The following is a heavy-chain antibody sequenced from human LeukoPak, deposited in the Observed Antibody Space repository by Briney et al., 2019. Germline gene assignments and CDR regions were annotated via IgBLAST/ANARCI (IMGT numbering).Heavy chain of an antibody. CDR1: GFTFSTYG. D-gene: IGHD3-10*01. V-gene: IGHV3-30*02. CDR2: IRYDGSNK. CDR3: ARCGVWFGELDSMDV. Sequence: GGSLRLSCAASGFTFSTYGMHWVRQAPGKGLEWVAFIRYDGSNKYYADSVKGRFTISRDNSKNTLYLQMNSLRAEDTAVYYCARCGVWFGELDSMDVWGKGTTVTVSS. J-gene: IGHJ6*03.